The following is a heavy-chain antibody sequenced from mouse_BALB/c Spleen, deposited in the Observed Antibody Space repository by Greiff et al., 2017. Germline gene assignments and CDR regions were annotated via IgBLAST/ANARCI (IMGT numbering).Heavy chain of an antibody. CDR1: GYTFTSYW. J-gene: IGHJ4*01. D-gene: IGHD6-1*01. CDR3: VGGNNGDYYAMDY. V-gene: IGHV1S41*01. Sequence: DLVKPGASVKLSCKASGYTFTSYWINWIKQRPGQGLEWIGRIAPGSGSTYYNEMFKGKATLTVDTSSSTAYIQLSSLSSEDSAVYFCVGGNNGDYYAMDYWGQGTSVTVSA. CDR2: IAPGSGST.